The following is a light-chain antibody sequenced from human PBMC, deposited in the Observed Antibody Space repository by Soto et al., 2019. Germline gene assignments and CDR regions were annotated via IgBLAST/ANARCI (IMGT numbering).Light chain of an antibody. V-gene: IGLV1-44*01. Sequence: QSVLTQSPSASGTPGQRVTISCSGSASNIGSKSVNWYHQFPGTAPKLLIYSSIYRPSGVPARMSASKSGTSASLAISGLQSEDEADYYCAAWDDSLDEYVFGTGTKVTAL. CDR1: ASNIGSKS. J-gene: IGLJ1*01. CDR2: SSI. CDR3: AAWDDSLDEYV.